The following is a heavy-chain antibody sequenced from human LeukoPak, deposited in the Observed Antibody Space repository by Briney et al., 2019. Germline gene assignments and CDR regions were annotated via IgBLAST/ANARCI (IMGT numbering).Heavy chain of an antibody. Sequence: GGSLRLSCAVSGFTVSSNYMSWVRQAPGTGLEWVSVVYSGGSTDYADSVKGRFTISRDNSKNTLYLQMNSLRAEDTAIYYCARDLNNGSYHWFDPWGQGTLVTVSS. D-gene: IGHD1-26*01. J-gene: IGHJ5*02. CDR1: GFTVSSNY. CDR2: VYSGGST. CDR3: ARDLNNGSYHWFDP. V-gene: IGHV3-66*01.